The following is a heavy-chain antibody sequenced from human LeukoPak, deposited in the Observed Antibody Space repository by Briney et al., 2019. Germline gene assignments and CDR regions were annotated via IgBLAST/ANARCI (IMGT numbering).Heavy chain of an antibody. J-gene: IGHJ5*02. CDR2: INHSGGT. CDR3: AKGCYSSRWGQSGWFDP. CDR1: GGSFSGSY. Sequence: SETLSLSCAVSGGSFSGSYWSWLRPPPGKGLEWVGEINHSGGTNDSTSLKSRVNISVNTSKNHFSLKLSSVTAADTAVYYCAKGCYSSRWGQSGWFDPWGQGTLVTVSS. V-gene: IGHV4-34*01. D-gene: IGHD6-13*01.